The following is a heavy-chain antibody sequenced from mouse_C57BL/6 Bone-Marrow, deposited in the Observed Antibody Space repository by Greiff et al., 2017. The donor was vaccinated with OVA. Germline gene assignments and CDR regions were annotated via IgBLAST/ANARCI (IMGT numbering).Heavy chain of an antibody. J-gene: IGHJ2*01. CDR2: ISSGGSYT. CDR3: ARHHYFDY. CDR1: GFTFSSYG. V-gene: IGHV5-6*01. Sequence: EVQVVESGGDLVKPGGSLKLSCAASGFTFSSYGMSWVRQTPDTRLEWVATISSGGSYTYYPDSVKGRFTISRDNAKNTLYLQMSSLKSEDTAMYYCARHHYFDYWGQGTTLTVSS.